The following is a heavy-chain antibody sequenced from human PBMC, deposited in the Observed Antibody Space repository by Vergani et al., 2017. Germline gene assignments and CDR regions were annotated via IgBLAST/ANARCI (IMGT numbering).Heavy chain of an antibody. D-gene: IGHD3-10*01. J-gene: IGHJ5*02. V-gene: IGHV4-61*02. CDR2: VYPSGTT. CDR3: ARDSWTSELRGVYWFDT. CDR1: GVSMPSGSFY. Sequence: QVQLHESGPGLVKPSETLSLICSVSGVSMPSGSFYWTWIRQTAERRLEWMGRVYPSGTTNYNPSLKSRVTLSVDTSKNQLSLRMTSVTAADTAVYYCARDSWTSELRGVYWFDTWGQGTLVSVSS.